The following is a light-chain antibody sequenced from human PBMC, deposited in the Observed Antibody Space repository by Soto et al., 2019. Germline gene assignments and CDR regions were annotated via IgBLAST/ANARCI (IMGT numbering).Light chain of an antibody. V-gene: IGLV1-51*01. CDR2: DNN. Sequence: QSVLTQPPSVSAAPGQKVTISCSGSSSNIGNNYVSWYQQLPGTAPKLLIYDNNKRPSGIPDRLSGSKSGTSATLGITGLQTGDEADYYCGTWDSSLSAYVFGTGTRSPS. CDR1: SSNIGNNY. CDR3: GTWDSSLSAYV. J-gene: IGLJ1*01.